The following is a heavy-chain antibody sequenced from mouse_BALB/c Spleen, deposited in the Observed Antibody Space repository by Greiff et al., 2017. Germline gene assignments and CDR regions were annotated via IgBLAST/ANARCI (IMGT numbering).Heavy chain of an antibody. Sequence: VQVVESGPGLVAPSQSLSITCTVSGFSLTNSGVHWVRQSPGKGLEWLGVIWGDGSTNYNSAFKSRLSISKDNSKSQVFLKMNSLQTDDTARYYCAKHGSSYGYFDYWGQGTTLTVSS. D-gene: IGHD1-1*01. V-gene: IGHV2-6-6*01. CDR3: AKHGSSYGYFDY. CDR2: IWGDGST. CDR1: GFSLTNSG. J-gene: IGHJ2*01.